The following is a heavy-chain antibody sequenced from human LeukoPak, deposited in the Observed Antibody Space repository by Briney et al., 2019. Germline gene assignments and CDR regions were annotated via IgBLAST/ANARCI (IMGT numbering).Heavy chain of an antibody. CDR1: GFTFISYW. CDR2: IKQDGREK. J-gene: IGHJ6*02. D-gene: IGHD3-22*01. CDR3: AKDYYDSSEYYYGMDV. Sequence: GGSLRLSCAASGFTFISYWMTWVRQAPGKGLEWVANIKQDGREKYYVDSVKGRFTISRDNSKNTLYLQMNSLRGEDSAVYSCAKDYYDSSEYYYGMDVWGQGTTVAVSS. V-gene: IGHV3-7*01.